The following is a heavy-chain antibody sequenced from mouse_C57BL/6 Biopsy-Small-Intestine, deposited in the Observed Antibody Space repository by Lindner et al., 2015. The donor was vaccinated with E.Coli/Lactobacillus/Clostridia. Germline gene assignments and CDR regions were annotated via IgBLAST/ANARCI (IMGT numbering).Heavy chain of an antibody. J-gene: IGHJ2*01. Sequence: VQLQESGPVLVKPGPSVKISCKASGYSFTDYNMNWVKQSNGKSLEWIGVINPNYGTTSYNQEFKGKAILTADKSSSTAYMELRSLTSEDSAVYYCTRGDYDDGYYWGQGTTLTVSS. CDR1: GYSFTDYN. V-gene: IGHV1-39*01. D-gene: IGHD2-4*01. CDR3: TRGDYDDGYY. CDR2: INPNYGTT.